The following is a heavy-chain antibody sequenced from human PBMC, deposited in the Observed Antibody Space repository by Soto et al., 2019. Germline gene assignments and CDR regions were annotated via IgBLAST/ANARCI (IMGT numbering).Heavy chain of an antibody. Sequence: KSSETLSLICTVSGGSIRDSYWSWIRQHAGKRLEWIGRIYTSVSANYNPSLESRVTMSVDTSKNQFSLNLSSVTAADTAVYYCARDSRAYYVLSELWGKGKLAIVSA. V-gene: IGHV4-4*07. CDR1: GGSIRDSY. D-gene: IGHD3-22*01. CDR3: ARDSRAYYVLSEL. CDR2: IYTSVSA. J-gene: IGHJ1*01.